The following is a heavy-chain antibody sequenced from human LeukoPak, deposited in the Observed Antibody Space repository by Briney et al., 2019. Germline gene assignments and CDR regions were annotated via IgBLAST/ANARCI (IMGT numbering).Heavy chain of an antibody. J-gene: IGHJ4*02. V-gene: IGHV5-51*01. Sequence: GESLKISCQGSGYSFTSYWIGWVRQMPGKGLEWMGIIYPGDSDTRYSPSFQGQVTISADKSISTAYLQWSSLKAPDTAMYYCARHGDSSGYYYPDDYWGQGTLVTVSS. CDR3: ARHGDSSGYYYPDDY. CDR2: IYPGDSDT. D-gene: IGHD3-22*01. CDR1: GYSFTSYW.